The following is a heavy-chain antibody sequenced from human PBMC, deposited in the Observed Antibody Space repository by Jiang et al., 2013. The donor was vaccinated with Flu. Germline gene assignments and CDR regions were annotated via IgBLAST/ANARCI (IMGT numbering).Heavy chain of an antibody. J-gene: IGHJ4*02. CDR3: RGSTGTTTAQSEDFDY. V-gene: IGHV1-69*01. Sequence: YAQKFQGRVTITADESMSTAYMELSSLRSEDTAVYYCRGSTGTTTAQSEDFDYWGQGTLVTVSS. D-gene: IGHD1-1*01.